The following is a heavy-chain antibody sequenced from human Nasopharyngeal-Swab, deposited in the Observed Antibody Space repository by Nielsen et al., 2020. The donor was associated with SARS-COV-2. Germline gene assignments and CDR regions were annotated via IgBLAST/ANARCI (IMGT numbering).Heavy chain of an antibody. J-gene: IGHJ4*02. CDR3: ARTYYYDSSGYYDY. Sequence: WVRQAPGQGLEWMGWISAYNGNTSYAQKLQGRVTMTTDTSTSTAYMELRSLRSDDTAVYYCARTYYYDSSGYYDYWGQGTLVTVSS. CDR2: ISAYNGNT. D-gene: IGHD3-22*01. V-gene: IGHV1-18*01.